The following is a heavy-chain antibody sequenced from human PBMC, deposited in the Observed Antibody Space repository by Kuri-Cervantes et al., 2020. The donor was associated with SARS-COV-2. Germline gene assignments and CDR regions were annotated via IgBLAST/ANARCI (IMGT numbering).Heavy chain of an antibody. CDR1: GFTFSSYA. Sequence: GGSLRLSCAASGFTFSSYAMHWVRQAPGKGLERVAVISYDGSNKYYADSVKGRFTISRDNSKNTLYLQMNSLRAEDTAVYYCARAWDMTTAGVDYWGQGTLVTVSS. V-gene: IGHV3-30-3*01. CDR2: ISYDGSNK. J-gene: IGHJ4*02. D-gene: IGHD4-11*01. CDR3: ARAWDMTTAGVDY.